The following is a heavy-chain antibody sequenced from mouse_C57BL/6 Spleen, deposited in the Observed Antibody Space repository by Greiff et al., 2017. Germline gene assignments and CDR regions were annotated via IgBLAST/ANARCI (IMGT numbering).Heavy chain of an antibody. CDR2: IYPGSGST. CDR3: ARWDYYEAWFAY. D-gene: IGHD1-1*01. J-gene: IGHJ3*01. CDR1: GYTFTSYW. V-gene: IGHV1-55*01. Sequence: VQLQQPGAELVKPGASVKMSCKASGYTFTSYWITWVKQRPGQGLEWIGDIYPGSGSTNYNEKFKSKATLTVDTSSSTAYMQLSSLTSEDSAVYYCARWDYYEAWFAYWGQGTLVTVSA.